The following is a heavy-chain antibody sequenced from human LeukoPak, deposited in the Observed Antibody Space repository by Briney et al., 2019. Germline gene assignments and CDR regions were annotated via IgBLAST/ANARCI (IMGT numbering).Heavy chain of an antibody. Sequence: GGSLRLSCAASGFTVSTNYMSWVRQAPGKGLEWVSLIYAGGSTYHADSVKGRFTISRDNSKNTLYLQMNSLRAEDTAVYYCAAAVAGRGSRNNYLGYWGQGTLVTVSS. D-gene: IGHD6-19*01. CDR1: GFTVSTNY. CDR2: IYAGGST. V-gene: IGHV3-66*01. CDR3: AAAVAGRGSRNNYLGY. J-gene: IGHJ4*02.